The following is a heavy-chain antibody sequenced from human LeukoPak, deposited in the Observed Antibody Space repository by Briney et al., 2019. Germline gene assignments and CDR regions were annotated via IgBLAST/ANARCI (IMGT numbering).Heavy chain of an antibody. CDR3: AKDPNDSGSYFLDAFDI. CDR1: GFTFSSYS. CDR2: ISSSSSYI. D-gene: IGHD1-26*01. Sequence: GGSLRLSCAASGFTFSSYSMNWVRQAPGKGLEWVSSISSSSSYIYYADSVKGRFTISRDNSKNTLYLQMNSLRAEDTAVYYCAKDPNDSGSYFLDAFDIWGQGTMVTVSS. V-gene: IGHV3-21*01. J-gene: IGHJ3*02.